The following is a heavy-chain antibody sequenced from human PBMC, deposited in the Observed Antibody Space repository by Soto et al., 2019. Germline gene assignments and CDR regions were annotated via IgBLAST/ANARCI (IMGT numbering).Heavy chain of an antibody. J-gene: IGHJ6*03. D-gene: IGHD3-10*02. CDR1: GFILSDCA. V-gene: IGHV3-48*01. CDR2: ISSSSSVI. Sequence: EVQLVESGGGLVQPGGSLRLSCATSGFILSDCAMNWVRQAPGKGLEWVSYISSSSSVIDYADSVKGRFTVSRDNARNSLYLQMNSLRAEDTAVYYCARDLSSGSNWYYYMDVWGKGTTVTVSS. CDR3: ARDLSSGSNWYYYMDV.